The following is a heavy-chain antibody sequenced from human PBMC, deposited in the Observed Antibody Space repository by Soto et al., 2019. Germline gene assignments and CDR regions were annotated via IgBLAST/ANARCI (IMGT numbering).Heavy chain of an antibody. CDR3: ARVIWSGHLTSDL. Sequence: EVQVVESGGGLVQPGGSLRLSCAASGFTFSSNSMNWVRQAPGKGLEWISYISSSSSSIYADSVKGRFTISRDNAKNSLNLQMNRLRDGDKAVYYCARVIWSGHLTSDLWGQGTLVTVSS. CDR1: GFTFSSNS. V-gene: IGHV3-48*02. CDR2: ISSSSSSI. D-gene: IGHD3-3*01. J-gene: IGHJ5*02.